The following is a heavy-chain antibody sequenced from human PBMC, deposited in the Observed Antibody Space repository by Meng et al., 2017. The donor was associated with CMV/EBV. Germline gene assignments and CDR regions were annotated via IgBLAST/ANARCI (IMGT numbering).Heavy chain of an antibody. CDR1: GGSISSGDYY. D-gene: IGHD3-22*01. CDR2: IYYSGST. J-gene: IGHJ4*02. V-gene: IGHV4-30-4*08. Sequence: VTRQEWGPCLVKPSQTLSLTCTVSGGSISSGDYYWSWIRQPPGKGLEWIGYIYYSGSTYYNPSLKSRVTISVDTSKNQFSLKLSSVTAADTAVYYCARAAPDYYDSSGPPDYWGQGTLVTVSS. CDR3: ARAAPDYYDSSGPPDY.